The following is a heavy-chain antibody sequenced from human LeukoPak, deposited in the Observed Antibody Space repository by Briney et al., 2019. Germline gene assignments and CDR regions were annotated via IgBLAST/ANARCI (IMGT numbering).Heavy chain of an antibody. J-gene: IGHJ4*02. CDR2: ISTSSNTI. CDR3: VTDTSMGGLFDY. CDR1: GFTFSSYS. Sequence: GGSLRLSCAASGFTFSSYSMNWVRQAPGKGLEWVSYISTSSNTIYYADSVKGRFTISRDNAKNSLYLQMNSLRDEDTALYYCVTDTSMGGLFDYWGQGTLVTVSS. D-gene: IGHD5-18*01. V-gene: IGHV3-48*02.